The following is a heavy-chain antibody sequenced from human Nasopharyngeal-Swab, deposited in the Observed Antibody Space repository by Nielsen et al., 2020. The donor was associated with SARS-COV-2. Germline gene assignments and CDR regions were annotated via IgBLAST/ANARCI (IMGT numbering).Heavy chain of an antibody. J-gene: IGHJ5*02. CDR2: INHSGST. V-gene: IGHV4-34*01. Sequence: SETLSLTCAVYGGSFSGYYWSWIRQPPGKGLEWIGEINHSGSTNYNPSLKSRVTISVDTSKNQFSLKLSSVTAADTAVYYCARGLPDIVVVPALSPFDPWGQGTLVTVSS. D-gene: IGHD2-2*01. CDR1: GGSFSGYY. CDR3: ARGLPDIVVVPALSPFDP.